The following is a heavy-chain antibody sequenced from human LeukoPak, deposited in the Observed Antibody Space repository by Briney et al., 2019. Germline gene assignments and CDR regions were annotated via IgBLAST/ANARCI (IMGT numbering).Heavy chain of an antibody. J-gene: IGHJ4*02. CDR2: IWYDGSNK. Sequence: PGGSLRLSCAASGFTFSSYGMHWVRQAPGKGPEWVAVIWYDGSNKYYADSVKGRFTISRDNSKNTLYLQMNSLRAEDTAVYYCARFDYGGNLGFDYWGQGTLVTVSS. CDR3: ARFDYGGNLGFDY. CDR1: GFTFSSYG. V-gene: IGHV3-33*01. D-gene: IGHD4-23*01.